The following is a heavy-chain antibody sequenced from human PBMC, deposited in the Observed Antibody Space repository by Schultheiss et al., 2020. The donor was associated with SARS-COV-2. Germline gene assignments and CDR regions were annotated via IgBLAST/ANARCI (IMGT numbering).Heavy chain of an antibody. D-gene: IGHD2-15*01. CDR2: IYYSGST. J-gene: IGHJ4*02. CDR3: ASHFSYCSGGSCYTFDY. CDR1: GGSISSGGYY. Sequence: SETLSLTCAVYGGSISSGGYYWSWIRQHPGKGLEWIGYIYYSGSTYYNPSLKSRVTISVDTSKNQFSLKLSSVTAADTAVYYCASHFSYCSGGSCYTFDYWGQGTLVTVSS. V-gene: IGHV4-31*11.